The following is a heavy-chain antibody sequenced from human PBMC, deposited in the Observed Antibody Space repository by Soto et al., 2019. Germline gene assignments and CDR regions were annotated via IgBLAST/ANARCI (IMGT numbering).Heavy chain of an antibody. J-gene: IGHJ3*02. D-gene: IGHD1-1*01. CDR1: GGSISSSSYY. CDR3: AGEAEPGGTDAFDI. CDR2: IYYSGST. V-gene: IGHV4-39*01. Sequence: QLQLQESGPGLVKPSETLSLTCTVSGGSISSSSYYWGWIRQPPGKGLEWIGSIYYSGSTYYNPSRKSRGTISVDTSKNQFSLKLSSVTAADTAVYYCAGEAEPGGTDAFDIWGQGTMVTVSS.